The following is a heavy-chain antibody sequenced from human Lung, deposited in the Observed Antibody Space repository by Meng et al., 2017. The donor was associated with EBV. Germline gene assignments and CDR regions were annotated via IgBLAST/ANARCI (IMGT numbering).Heavy chain of an antibody. CDR2: INTNTGNP. CDR3: ARDKIAVAGITGDY. J-gene: IGHJ4*02. V-gene: IGHV7-4-1*02. D-gene: IGHD6-19*01. CDR1: GYTFTSYA. Sequence: QVQLVQSGXELKKXXXSLKVSCXASGYTFTSYAMNWVRQAPGQGLEWMGWINTNTGNPTYAQGFTGRFVFSLDTSVSTAYLQISSLKAEDTAVYYCARDKIAVAGITGDYWGQGTLVTVSS.